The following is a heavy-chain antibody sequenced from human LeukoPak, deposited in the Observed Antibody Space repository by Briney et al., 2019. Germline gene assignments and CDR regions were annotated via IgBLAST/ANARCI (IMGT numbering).Heavy chain of an antibody. J-gene: IGHJ6*03. CDR3: ARGTSYMDV. V-gene: IGHV4-39*07. D-gene: IGHD3/OR15-3a*01. CDR2: IDDSGTT. Sequence: PSETLSLTCSVSGGSISARGYNWGWIRQPPGQGLEWIGNIDDSGTTHYFPSLKSRVTISRDTPNNQFSLKLSSVTAADTAVYYCARGTSYMDVWGKGTTVTVSS. CDR1: GGSISARGYN.